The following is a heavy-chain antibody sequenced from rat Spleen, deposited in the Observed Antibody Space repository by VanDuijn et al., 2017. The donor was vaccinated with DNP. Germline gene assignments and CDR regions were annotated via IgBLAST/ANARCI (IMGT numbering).Heavy chain of an antibody. V-gene: IGHV2-41*01. D-gene: IGHD1-3*01. Sequence: QVQLKESGPGLVQPSQTLSLTCTVSGFSLADFSVHWVRQTPEKGLEWMGIIWNTGGTRYNSALKSRLTIIKDTSKSQVFLKMNSLQTEDTATYYCASTLVNYGTYGYYAMDAWGQGTSVTVSS. CDR3: ASTLVNYGTYGYYAMDA. CDR2: IWNTGGT. CDR1: GFSLADFS. J-gene: IGHJ4*01.